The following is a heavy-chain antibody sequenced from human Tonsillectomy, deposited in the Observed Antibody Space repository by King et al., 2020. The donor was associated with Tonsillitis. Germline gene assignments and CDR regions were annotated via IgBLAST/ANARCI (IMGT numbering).Heavy chain of an antibody. CDR3: ARGPPLGYSSPWPEYDYYGMDV. D-gene: IGHD6-13*01. J-gene: IGHJ6*02. CDR2: INPNSGST. Sequence: VQLVESGAEVKKPGASVKVSCKASEYTFTGYYMHWVRQAPGQGLEWLGWINPNSGSTKYPQKFQGRVTMTRDTSISTVYMERRRLRSDETAVYFCARGPPLGYSSPWPEYDYYGMDVWGQGTTVTVSS. V-gene: IGHV1-2*02. CDR1: EYTFTGYY.